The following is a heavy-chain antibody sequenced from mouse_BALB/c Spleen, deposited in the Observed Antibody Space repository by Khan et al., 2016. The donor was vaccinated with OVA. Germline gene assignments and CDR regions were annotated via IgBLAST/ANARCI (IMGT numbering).Heavy chain of an antibody. CDR2: INTYTGEP. J-gene: IGHJ1*01. V-gene: IGHV9-3-1*01. CDR1: GYSFTNYG. Sequence: QIQLVQSGPEVKKPGETVKISCKASGYSFTNYGMNWVRQAPGKGLKWMGWINTYTGEPTYADDFKGRFAFSLETSASTAYLQINHLKNEDTATYFCASVGYWYFDVWGAGTTVTVSS. CDR3: ASVGYWYFDV.